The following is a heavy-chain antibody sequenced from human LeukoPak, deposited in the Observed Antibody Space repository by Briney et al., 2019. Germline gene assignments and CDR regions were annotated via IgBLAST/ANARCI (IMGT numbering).Heavy chain of an antibody. CDR1: GYTFTSYD. J-gene: IGHJ3*02. CDR3: AGARSGWSKYAFDI. Sequence: GASVKVSCKASGYTFTSYDINWVRQATGQGLEWMGWMNPNSGNTGYAQKFQGRVTMTRNTSISTAYMEPSSLRSEDTAVYYCAGARSGWSKYAFDIWGQGTMVTVSS. V-gene: IGHV1-8*01. CDR2: MNPNSGNT. D-gene: IGHD6-19*01.